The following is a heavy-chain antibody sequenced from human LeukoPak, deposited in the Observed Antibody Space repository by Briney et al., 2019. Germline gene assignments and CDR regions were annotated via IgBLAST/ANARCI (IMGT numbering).Heavy chain of an antibody. Sequence: SETLSLTCTVSGGSISSYYWSWIRQPPGKGLEWIGYIYYSGSTNYNPSLKSRVTISVDTSKNQFSLKLSSVTAADTAVYYCARDHSSSWYSAGNTDAFDIWGQGTMVTVSS. D-gene: IGHD6-13*01. CDR1: GGSISSYY. J-gene: IGHJ3*02. CDR3: ARDHSSSWYSAGNTDAFDI. CDR2: IYYSGST. V-gene: IGHV4-59*01.